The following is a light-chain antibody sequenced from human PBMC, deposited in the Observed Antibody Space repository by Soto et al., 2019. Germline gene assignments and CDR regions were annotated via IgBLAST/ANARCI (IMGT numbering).Light chain of an antibody. CDR1: QSVSSY. V-gene: IGKV3-11*01. J-gene: IGKJ5*01. CDR3: QQRRNWPPIT. CDR2: DAY. Sequence: TQSPASLCACRWRMSTVPSTPSQSVSSYLAWYQQKPGQAPRLLIYDAYNRATGIPARFSGSGSGTDFTLTISSLEPEDFAVYYCQQRRNWPPITFGQGTRLEIK.